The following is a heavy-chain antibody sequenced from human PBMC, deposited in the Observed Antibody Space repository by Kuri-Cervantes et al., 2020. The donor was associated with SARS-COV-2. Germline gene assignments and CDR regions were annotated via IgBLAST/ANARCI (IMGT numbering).Heavy chain of an antibody. CDR1: GYTFTSYY. J-gene: IGHJ6*03. V-gene: IGHV1-46*01. CDR2: INPSGGST. D-gene: IGHD3-3*01. CDR3: ARGGNYDFWSGSPPPYYMDV. Sequence: ASVKVSCKASGYTFTSYYMHWVRQAPGQGLEWMGIINPSGGSTSYAQTVQGRVTMTRDTSTSTVYMELSSLRSEDTAVYYCARGGNYDFWSGSPPPYYMDVWGKGTTVTVSS.